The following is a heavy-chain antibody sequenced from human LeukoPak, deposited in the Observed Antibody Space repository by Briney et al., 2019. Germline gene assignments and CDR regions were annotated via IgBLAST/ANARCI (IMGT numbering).Heavy chain of an antibody. CDR1: GGSIRSYH. D-gene: IGHD2-21*02. V-gene: IGHV4-59*01. CDR3: AREEYCGGDCYSGFDY. CDR2: IYDNGST. Sequence: SETLSLTCTVSGGSIRSYHWSWIRQPPGKRLEWIGYIYDNGSTNYNPSLKSRVTISIDTSKNQFSLKLSSVTAADTAVYYCAREEYCGGDCYSGFDYWGQGTLVTVSS. J-gene: IGHJ4*02.